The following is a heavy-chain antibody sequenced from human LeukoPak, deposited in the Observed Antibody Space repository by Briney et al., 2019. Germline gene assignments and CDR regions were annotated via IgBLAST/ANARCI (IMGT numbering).Heavy chain of an antibody. V-gene: IGHV1-69*05. J-gene: IGHJ4*01. CDR3: AVGYCSSTSCQHDY. Sequence: GASVKVSCKVSGYTLTELSMHWVRQAPGQGLEWMGGIIPIFGTANYAQKFQGRVTITTDESTSTAYMELSSLRSEDTAVYYCAVGYCSSTSCQHDYWGHGTLVTVSS. CDR1: GYTLTELS. CDR2: IIPIFGTA. D-gene: IGHD2-2*01.